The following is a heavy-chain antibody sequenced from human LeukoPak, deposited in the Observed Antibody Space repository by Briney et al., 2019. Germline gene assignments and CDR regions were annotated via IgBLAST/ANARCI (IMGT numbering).Heavy chain of an antibody. J-gene: IGHJ4*02. CDR2: IHYSEST. Sequence: PSETLSLTCTVSGGSVSGGNYYCSWIRQSPGKGLEWIGYIHYSESTVYNPSLKSRVTMSIDTSKNQFSLNLSSATAADTAVYYCTRTGSTGGYWGQGTLVTVSS. CDR1: GGSVSGGNYY. V-gene: IGHV4-61*01. CDR3: TRTGSTGGY. D-gene: IGHD1-7*01.